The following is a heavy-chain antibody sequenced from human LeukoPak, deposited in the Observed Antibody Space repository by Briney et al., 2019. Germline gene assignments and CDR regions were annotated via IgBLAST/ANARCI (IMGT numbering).Heavy chain of an antibody. V-gene: IGHV4-34*01. D-gene: IGHD3-16*02. Sequence: SETLSLTCAVYGGSFSGYYWSWIRQPPGKGLEWIGEINHSGSTNYNPSLRSRVTISVDTSKNQFSLRLSSVTAADTAVYYCARVIMITFGGVIARTPLFDYWGQGTLVTVSS. CDR1: GGSFSGYY. J-gene: IGHJ4*02. CDR2: INHSGST. CDR3: ARVIMITFGGVIARTPLFDY.